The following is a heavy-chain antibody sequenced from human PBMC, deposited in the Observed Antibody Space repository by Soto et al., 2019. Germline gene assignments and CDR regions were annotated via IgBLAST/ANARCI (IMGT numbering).Heavy chain of an antibody. V-gene: IGHV4-34*01. CDR1: GGSFSDYY. CDR2: INHSGST. D-gene: IGHD3-22*01. CDR3: ARARHYYDSSGYRRKNWFDP. Sequence: SETLSLTCAVYGGSFSDYYWSWIRQPPGKGLEWIGEINHSGSTNYNPSLKSRVTISVDTSKNQFSLKLSSVTAADTAVYYCARARHYYDSSGYRRKNWFDPWGQGTLVTVSS. J-gene: IGHJ5*02.